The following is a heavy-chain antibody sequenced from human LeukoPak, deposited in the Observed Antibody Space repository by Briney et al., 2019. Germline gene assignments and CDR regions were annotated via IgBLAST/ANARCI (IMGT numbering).Heavy chain of an antibody. CDR1: GFTFSSYG. D-gene: IGHD3-10*01. V-gene: IGHV3-23*01. Sequence: GGSLRLSCAASGFTFSSYGMSWVRQAPGKGLEWVSAISGSGGGTYYADSVKGRFTISRDNSKNTLYLQMNSLRAEDTAAYYCAKSSISGSHARGDFDYWGQGTLVTVSS. CDR3: AKSSISGSHARGDFDY. CDR2: ISGSGGGT. J-gene: IGHJ4*02.